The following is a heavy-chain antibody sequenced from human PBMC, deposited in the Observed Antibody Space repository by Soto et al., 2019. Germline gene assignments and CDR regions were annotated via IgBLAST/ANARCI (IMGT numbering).Heavy chain of an antibody. CDR3: ARTFGALIDY. CDR1: GGSFSGYY. V-gene: IGHV4-34*01. Sequence: QVQLQQWRTGLLKPSETLSLTCAVYGGSFSGYYWSWIRQPPGKGLEWIGEINHSGSTNYNPSLKRRVTISVDTSKNQFSLKLSSVTAADTAVYYCARTFGALIDYWGQGTLVTVSS. D-gene: IGHD3-10*01. J-gene: IGHJ4*02. CDR2: INHSGST.